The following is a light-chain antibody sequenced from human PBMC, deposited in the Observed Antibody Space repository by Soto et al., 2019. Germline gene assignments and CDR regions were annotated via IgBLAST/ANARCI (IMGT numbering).Light chain of an antibody. CDR1: RSDVGGYNY. CDR3: SSYTSRSLYV. J-gene: IGLJ1*01. CDR2: DVS. V-gene: IGLV2-14*01. Sequence: QSALTQPASVSGSPGQSITISCTGTRSDVGGYNYVSWYQQLPGKAPKPMIYDVSDRPSGVSNRFSGSKSGNTASLTISGLQAEDEADYYCSSYTSRSLYVFGTGTKVTVL.